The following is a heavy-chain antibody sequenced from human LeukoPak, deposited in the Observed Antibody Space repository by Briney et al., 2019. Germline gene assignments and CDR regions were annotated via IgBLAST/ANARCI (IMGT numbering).Heavy chain of an antibody. CDR1: GFTSNYA. CDR2: ITGSGTGT. V-gene: IGHV3-23*01. J-gene: IGHJ2*01. D-gene: IGHD5-12*01. Sequence: GGSLRLSCAASGFTSNYAMSWVRLAPGKGLEWVSAITGSGTGTTYADSVKGRFTFSRDNSKNTLYLQMNSLRADDTAVYYCANVASAAVDPQWYFDLWGRGTLVTVSS. CDR3: ANVASAAVDPQWYFDL.